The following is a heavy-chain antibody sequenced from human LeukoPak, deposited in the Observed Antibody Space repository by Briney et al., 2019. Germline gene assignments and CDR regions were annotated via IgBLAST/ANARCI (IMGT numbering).Heavy chain of an antibody. CDR3: ASESIAVAGTPDFDY. Sequence: PGGSLRLSCAASGFTFSSYTMSWVRQAPGKGLEWVSYISSSSSTIYYADSVKGRFTISRDNAKNSLYLQMNSLRDEDTAVYYCASESIAVAGTPDFDYWGQGTLVTVSS. CDR1: GFTFSSYT. J-gene: IGHJ4*02. V-gene: IGHV3-48*02. CDR2: ISSSSSTI. D-gene: IGHD6-19*01.